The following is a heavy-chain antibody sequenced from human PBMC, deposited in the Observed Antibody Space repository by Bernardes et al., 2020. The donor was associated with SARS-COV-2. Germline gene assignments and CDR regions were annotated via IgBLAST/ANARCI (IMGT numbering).Heavy chain of an antibody. Sequence: GGSLRLSCAASGFTFSSYGMHWVRQAPGKGLEWVAVIWYDGSNKYYADSVKGRFTISRDNSKNTLYLQMNSLRAEDTAVYYCARDHLPIGDFWSGYPHWVDYSHFGTGLGRQGITVTFS. CDR2: IWYDGSNK. CDR3: ARDHLPIGDFWSGYPHWVDYSHFGTGL. D-gene: IGHD3-3*01. V-gene: IGHV3-33*01. J-gene: IGHJ6*02. CDR1: GFTFSSYG.